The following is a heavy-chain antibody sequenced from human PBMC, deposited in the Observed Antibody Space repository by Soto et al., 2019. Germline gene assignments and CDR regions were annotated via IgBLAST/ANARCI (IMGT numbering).Heavy chain of an antibody. CDR1: GSTFSDYY. Sequence: QVQLVEPGGGLVKLGGPLRLSCEASGSTFSDYYMSWIGKAPGKGLEWVSYISSSSSYTNYADSVKGRFTISRDNAKNSLYLQMNSLRAEDTAVYYCARVRAHYYDSSGYPYWGQGTLVTVSS. CDR2: ISSSSSYT. CDR3: ARVRAHYYDSSGYPY. J-gene: IGHJ4*02. V-gene: IGHV3-11*05. D-gene: IGHD3-22*01.